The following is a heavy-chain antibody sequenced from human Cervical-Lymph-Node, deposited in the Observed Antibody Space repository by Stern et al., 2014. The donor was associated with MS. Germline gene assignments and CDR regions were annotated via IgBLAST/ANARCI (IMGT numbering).Heavy chain of an antibody. D-gene: IGHD2-15*01. CDR3: ARGWGNGATCYSCFDF. CDR1: GFNITSYW. J-gene: IGHJ4*02. Sequence: EVHLVESGGGLGQPGGSLRLSCAASGFNITSYWMHWVRQAPGKGLEWVSRIFSDGTGISYADSVKGRFTVSRDNAKNTLSLQMNSLRAEDTAVYFCARGWGNGATCYSCFDFWGQGSLVTVSS. CDR2: IFSDGTGI. V-gene: IGHV3-74*02.